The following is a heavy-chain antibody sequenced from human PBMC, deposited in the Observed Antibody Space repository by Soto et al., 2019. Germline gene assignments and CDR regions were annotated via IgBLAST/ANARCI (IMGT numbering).Heavy chain of an antibody. D-gene: IGHD2-15*01. CDR3: ARVPYRLGYCSGGSCYSDY. Sequence: ASVKVSCKASGYTFTSYDINWVRQATGQGLEWMGWMNPNSGNTGYAQKFQGRVTMTRNTSISTAYMELSSLRSEDTAVYYCARVPYRLGYCSGGSCYSDYWGQGTLVTVSS. J-gene: IGHJ4*02. CDR2: MNPNSGNT. CDR1: GYTFTSYD. V-gene: IGHV1-8*01.